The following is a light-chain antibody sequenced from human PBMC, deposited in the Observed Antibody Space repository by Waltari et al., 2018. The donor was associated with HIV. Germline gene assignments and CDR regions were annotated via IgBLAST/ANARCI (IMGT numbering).Light chain of an antibody. CDR3: QQSFSTPWT. CDR2: DAT. Sequence: DIKMTQSPSSLSAYMGNRITINCRASQAIKTYLKWYAQKPGEAPKLLIFDATRLQTGVTIKFSGTGTGTHFSLTISSLQPEDSGTYYCQQSFSTPWTFGQGTKV. CDR1: QAIKTY. J-gene: IGKJ1*01. V-gene: IGKV1-39*01.